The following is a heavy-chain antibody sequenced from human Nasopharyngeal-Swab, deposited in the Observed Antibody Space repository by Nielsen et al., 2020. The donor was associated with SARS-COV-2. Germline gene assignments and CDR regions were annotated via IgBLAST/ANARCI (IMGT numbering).Heavy chain of an antibody. J-gene: IGHJ6*02. CDR3: ARDSSDPHGMDV. V-gene: IGHV1-2*04. D-gene: IGHD6-19*01. CDR2: INPNSGGT. CDR1: GYTFTGYY. Sequence: ASVKVSCKASGYTFTGYYMHWVRQAPGQGLEWMGWINPNSGGTNYAQKFQGWVTMTRGTSISTAYMELSRLRSDDTAVYYCARDSSDPHGMDVWGQGTTVTVSS.